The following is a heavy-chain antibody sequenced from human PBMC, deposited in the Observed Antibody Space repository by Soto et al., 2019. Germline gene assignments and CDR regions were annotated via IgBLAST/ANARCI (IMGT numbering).Heavy chain of an antibody. CDR3: ATATSKVGDNHY. V-gene: IGHV1-24*01. CDR2: FDPEDGET. J-gene: IGHJ4*02. CDR1: GYTLTELS. D-gene: IGHD1-26*01. Sequence: GASVKVSCKVSGYTLTELSMHWVRQAPGKGREWMGGFDPEDGETIYAQKFQGRVTMTEDTSTDTAYMALSSLSSEDAAVYYCATATSKVGDNHYWGQGTLVTVSS.